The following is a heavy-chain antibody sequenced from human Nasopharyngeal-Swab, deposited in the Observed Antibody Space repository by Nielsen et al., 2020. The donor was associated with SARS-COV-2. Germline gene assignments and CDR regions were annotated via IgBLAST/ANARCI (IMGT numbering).Heavy chain of an antibody. J-gene: IGHJ4*02. D-gene: IGHD5-12*01. CDR1: GFTFSSYA. V-gene: IGHV3-23*01. CDR3: AKGDVDIVATIDY. CDR2: ISGSGGST. Sequence: GESLKISCAASGFTFSSYAMSWVRQAPGKGLEWVSAISGSGGSTYYADSVKGRFTISRDNSKNTLYLQMNSLRAEDTAVYYCAKGDVDIVATIDYWGQRTLVTVSS.